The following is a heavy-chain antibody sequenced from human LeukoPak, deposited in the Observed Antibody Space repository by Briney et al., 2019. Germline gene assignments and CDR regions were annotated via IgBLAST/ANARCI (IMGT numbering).Heavy chain of an antibody. J-gene: IGHJ4*02. CDR1: AFTASTNY. D-gene: IGHD3-16*01. Sequence: GGCLRPSCAASAFTASTNYMSWVSQAPGKGMEWVSVTYSGVSTNSPDSLKGRLTISGDNPKTSLSRKINSLQVEATGLYSCGRGGGLDDWGQGTLVTVSS. CDR3: GRGGGLDD. V-gene: IGHV3-53*01. CDR2: TYSGVST.